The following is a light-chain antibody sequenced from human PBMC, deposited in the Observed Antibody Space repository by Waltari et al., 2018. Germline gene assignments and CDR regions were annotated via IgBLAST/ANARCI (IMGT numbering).Light chain of an antibody. CDR1: SSYIGSYNH. Sequence: QSALTQPASVSGSPGQSITISCTGTSSYIGSYNHVSWYQQHPGKAPKLIIFDVTNRPSGVSNRFSGSKSGNTASLIISGLQGEDEADYYCSSYMDTTALELFGGGTSLTVL. CDR2: DVT. J-gene: IGLJ2*01. CDR3: SSYMDTTALEL. V-gene: IGLV2-14*03.